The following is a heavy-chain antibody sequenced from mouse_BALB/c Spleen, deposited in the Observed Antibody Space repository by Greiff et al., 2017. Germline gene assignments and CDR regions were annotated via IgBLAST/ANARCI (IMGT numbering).Heavy chain of an antibody. D-gene: IGHD3-1*01. Sequence: VKLQESGPGLVQPSQSLSITCTVSGFSLTSYGVHWVRQSPGKGLEWLGVIWSGGSTDYNAAFISRLSISKDNSKSQVFFKMNSLQADDTAIYYCAREGAARATLAYWGQGTLVTVSA. J-gene: IGHJ3*01. V-gene: IGHV2-4-1*01. CDR2: IWSGGST. CDR1: GFSLTSYG. CDR3: AREGAARATLAY.